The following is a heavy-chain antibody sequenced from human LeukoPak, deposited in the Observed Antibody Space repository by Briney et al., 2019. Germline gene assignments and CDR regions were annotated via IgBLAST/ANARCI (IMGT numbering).Heavy chain of an antibody. D-gene: IGHD6-19*01. CDR3: ARHSSGWHFDS. CDR2: FYYSGGT. CDR1: GVSVSNHY. Sequence: TSETLSLTCTVSGVSVSNHYWSWIRQPPGKGLEWIGWFYYSGGTYFNPTFGSRVTISADTSRNHLSLNLRSLTAADTAVYYCARHSSGWHFDSWGQGALVTVSS. J-gene: IGHJ4*02. V-gene: IGHV4-59*02.